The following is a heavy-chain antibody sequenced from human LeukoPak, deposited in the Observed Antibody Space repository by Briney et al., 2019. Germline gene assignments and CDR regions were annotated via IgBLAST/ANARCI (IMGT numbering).Heavy chain of an antibody. D-gene: IGHD4-11*01. CDR1: GFTFSSYN. V-gene: IGHV3-48*01. J-gene: IGHJ6*03. CDR2: ISSSSSTI. CDR3: ARAPTYRGYMGV. Sequence: AGGSLRLSCAASGFTFSSYNMNWVRQAPGKGLEWVSYISSSSSTIYYADSVKGRFTISRDNAKNSLYLQMNSPRAEDTAVYYCARAPTYRGYMGVWGKGTTVTVSS.